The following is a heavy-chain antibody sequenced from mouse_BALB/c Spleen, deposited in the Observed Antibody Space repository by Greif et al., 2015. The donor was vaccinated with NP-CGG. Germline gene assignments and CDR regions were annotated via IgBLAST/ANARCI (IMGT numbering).Heavy chain of an antibody. CDR1: GFDFSRYW. D-gene: IGHD1-1*01. J-gene: IGHJ1*01. Sequence: EVQLQQSGGGLVQPGESLKLSCAASGFDFSRYWMSWVRQAPGKGLEWIGEINPDSSTINYTPSLKYKFIISRDNAKNTLYLQMSKVRSEDTALYYCARRYYYGRYSDVWGAGTTVTVSS. CDR3: ARRYYYGRYSDV. V-gene: IGHV4-1*02. CDR2: INPDSSTI.